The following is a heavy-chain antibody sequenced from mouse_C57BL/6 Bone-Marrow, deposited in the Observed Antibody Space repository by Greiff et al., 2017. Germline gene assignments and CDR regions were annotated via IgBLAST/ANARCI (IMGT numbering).Heavy chain of an antibody. J-gene: IGHJ2*01. CDR1: GYSFTDYN. CDR2: INPNYGTT. V-gene: IGHV1-39*01. D-gene: IGHD3-2*02. CDR3: ARYGYSSGGLDS. Sequence: VQLQQSGPELVKPGASVKISCKASGYSFTDYNMNWVKQSNGKSLEWIGVINPNYGTTSYNQKFKGKVTLTVDQSSSTAYMQRNSLASEDSAVYSCARYGYSSGGLDSWGQGTTLTVSS.